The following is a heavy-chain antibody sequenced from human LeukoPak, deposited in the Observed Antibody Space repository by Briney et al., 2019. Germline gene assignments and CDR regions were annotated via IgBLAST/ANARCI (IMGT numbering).Heavy chain of an antibody. CDR3: ASDSLGATSFDY. Sequence: SVRVSCKASGGTFSSYAISWVRQAPGQGLEWMGRIIPILGIANYAQKFQGRVTITADKSTSTAYMELSSLRSEDTAVYYCASDSLGATSFDYWGQGTLVTVSS. CDR2: IIPILGIA. CDR1: GGTFSSYA. D-gene: IGHD1-26*01. J-gene: IGHJ4*02. V-gene: IGHV1-69*04.